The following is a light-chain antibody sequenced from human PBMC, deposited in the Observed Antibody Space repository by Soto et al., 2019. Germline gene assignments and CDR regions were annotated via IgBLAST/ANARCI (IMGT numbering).Light chain of an antibody. CDR2: GAS. CDR1: ESISGA. V-gene: IGKV3-15*01. Sequence: EIVMTHSPSTLAVSPGGRSNLSCRASESISGALAWYQQNTGQAPRLLIYGASTRATGFPARLSGSGSGKDFTLTISSLETEDFAVYYCQQRNNWPQGITFGHGTRLEIK. CDR3: QQRNNWPQGIT. J-gene: IGKJ5*01.